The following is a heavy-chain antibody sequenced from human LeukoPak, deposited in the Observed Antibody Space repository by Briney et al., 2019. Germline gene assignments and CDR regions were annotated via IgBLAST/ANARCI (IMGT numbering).Heavy chain of an antibody. CDR2: IYYSGST. Sequence: PSETLSLTCTVSGGSISSYYWSWIRQPPGKGLEWIGYIYYSGSTNYNPSLKSRVTISVDTSKNQFSLKLSSVTAADTAVYYCARGSTQRDHYFDYWGQGTLVTVSS. V-gene: IGHV4-59*01. CDR3: ARGSTQRDHYFDY. D-gene: IGHD1-26*01. CDR1: GGSISSYY. J-gene: IGHJ4*02.